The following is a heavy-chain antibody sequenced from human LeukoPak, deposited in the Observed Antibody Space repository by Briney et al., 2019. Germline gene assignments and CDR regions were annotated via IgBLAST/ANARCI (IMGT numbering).Heavy chain of an antibody. Sequence: GGSLRLSCAASGFTLSNYWMHWVRQAPGKGLVWVSRINSDGSSTSYADSVKGRLTISRDNAKNTLYLQMNSLRVEDTAVYYCARGARYYPVDYWGQGTLVTVSS. CDR3: ARGARYYPVDY. V-gene: IGHV3-74*01. CDR1: GFTLSNYW. J-gene: IGHJ4*02. D-gene: IGHD3-22*01. CDR2: INSDGSST.